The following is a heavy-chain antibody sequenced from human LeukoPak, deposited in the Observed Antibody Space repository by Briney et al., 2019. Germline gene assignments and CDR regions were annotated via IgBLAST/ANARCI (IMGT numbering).Heavy chain of an antibody. CDR1: GYTFTSYD. Sequence: ASVKVSCKASGYTFTSYDINWVRQATGQGLEWMGWMNPNSGNTGYAQKFQERVTITRDMSTSTAYMELSSLRSEDTAVYYCAATGGSYSEIDYWGQGTLVTVSS. V-gene: IGHV1-8*01. CDR2: MNPNSGNT. D-gene: IGHD1-26*01. CDR3: AATGGSYSEIDY. J-gene: IGHJ4*02.